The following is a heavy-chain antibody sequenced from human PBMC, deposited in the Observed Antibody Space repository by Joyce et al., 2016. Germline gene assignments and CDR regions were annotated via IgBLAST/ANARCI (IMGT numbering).Heavy chain of an antibody. CDR1: GFSFSTYS. J-gene: IGHJ4*02. CDR3: TRSRSGYDYYEY. Sequence: EVQLVEAGGGLVQPGGSLRLSCAVSGFSFSTYSMIWVRLSSGKGLECVSYNSPSSKNIYSAYSVNGRFTNSRDDAKNSLFLQMNSLRAEDTAVYYCTRSRSGYDYYEYWGQGTLVTVSS. V-gene: IGHV3-48*01. D-gene: IGHD5-12*01. CDR2: NSPSSKNI.